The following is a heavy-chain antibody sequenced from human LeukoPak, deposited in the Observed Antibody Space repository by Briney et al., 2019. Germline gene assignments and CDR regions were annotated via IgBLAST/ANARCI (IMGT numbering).Heavy chain of an antibody. Sequence: SETLSLTCTVSGGFINNYYWGWIRQPPGKGLEWIGYINYSGTTNYNPSLKSRVTISVDTSKNQFSLKVTSVTAADTAVYYCARHPARGAAGYAFDIWGQGTMVTVSS. CDR3: ARHPARGAAGYAFDI. J-gene: IGHJ3*02. CDR2: INYSGTT. D-gene: IGHD6-19*01. V-gene: IGHV4-59*08. CDR1: GGFINNYY.